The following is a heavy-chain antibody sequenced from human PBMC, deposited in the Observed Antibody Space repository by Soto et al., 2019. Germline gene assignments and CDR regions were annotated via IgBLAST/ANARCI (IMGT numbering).Heavy chain of an antibody. J-gene: IGHJ5*02. V-gene: IGHV1-69*06. CDR3: ARGLPDNWNYLSWFDP. CDR1: GDTFSSDS. Sequence: SVNGYWKTAGDTFSSDSISWVRQAPGQGLEWMGGIIPIFGTANYAQKFQGRVTITADKSTSTAYMELSSLRSEDTAVYYCARGLPDNWNYLSWFDPWGQATLVTVPS. CDR2: IIPIFGTA. D-gene: IGHD1-7*01.